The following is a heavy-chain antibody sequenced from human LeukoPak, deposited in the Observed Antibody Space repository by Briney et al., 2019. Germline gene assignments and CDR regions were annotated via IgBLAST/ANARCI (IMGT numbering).Heavy chain of an antibody. D-gene: IGHD3-22*01. V-gene: IGHV3-74*01. CDR3: ARVRRYYDTTGSDDAFDI. CDR2: INTDGTNT. Sequence: PGGSLRLSCAASGFTFSNFWMHWVHQAPGKGLVWVSRINTDGTNTNYADSVKGRLTISRDNAKNTLYLQMNSLRAEDTAVYYCARVRRYYDTTGSDDAFDIWGQGTMVTVSS. CDR1: GFTFSNFW. J-gene: IGHJ3*02.